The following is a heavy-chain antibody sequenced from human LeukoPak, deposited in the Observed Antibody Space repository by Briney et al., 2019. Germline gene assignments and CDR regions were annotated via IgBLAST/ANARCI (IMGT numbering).Heavy chain of an antibody. CDR2: INPTGGST. CDR1: GYTFTSCY. CDR3: TRSAVVGAPGDFDY. Sequence: GASVKVSCKASGYTFTSCYMHWVRQAPGQGLEWMGIINPTGGSTSYAQKFQGRVTMTRDTSTSTVFMELSSLRSEDTALYYCTRSAVVGAPGDFDYWGQGTLVTVSS. J-gene: IGHJ4*02. D-gene: IGHD1-26*01. V-gene: IGHV1-46*03.